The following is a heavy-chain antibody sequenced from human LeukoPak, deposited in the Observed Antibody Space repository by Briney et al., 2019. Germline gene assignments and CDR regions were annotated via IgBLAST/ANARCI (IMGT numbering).Heavy chain of an antibody. D-gene: IGHD3-22*01. CDR1: GFTFSNAW. CDR3: ANLIGYFDY. J-gene: IGHJ4*02. CDR2: ISGSGGST. Sequence: GGSLRLSCAASGFTFSNAWMSWVRQAPGKGLEWVSAISGSGGSTYYADSVKGRFTISRDNSKNTLYLQMNSLRAEDTAVYYCANLIGYFDYWGQGTLVTVSS. V-gene: IGHV3-23*01.